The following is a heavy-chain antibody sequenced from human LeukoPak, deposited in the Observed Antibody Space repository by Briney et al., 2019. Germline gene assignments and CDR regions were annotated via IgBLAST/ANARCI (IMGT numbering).Heavy chain of an antibody. CDR3: AKEDRQPHPDPFDY. V-gene: IGHV3-7*03. CDR2: INQDESHK. CDR1: GFTFTSYW. J-gene: IGHJ4*02. D-gene: IGHD1-14*01. Sequence: GGSLRLSCSASGFTFTSYWMSWVRQAPGKGLEWVANINQDESHKYYVDSVKGRFTISRDNSKNTLYLQMNSLRAEDTAAYYCAKEDRQPHPDPFDYWGQGTLVTVSS.